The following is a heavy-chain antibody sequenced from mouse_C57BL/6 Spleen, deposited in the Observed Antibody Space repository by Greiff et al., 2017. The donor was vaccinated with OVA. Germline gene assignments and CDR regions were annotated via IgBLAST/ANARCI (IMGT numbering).Heavy chain of an antibody. Sequence: VHVKQSGPELVKPGASVKMSCKASGYTFTDYNMHWVKQSHGKSLEWIGYINPNNGGTSYNQKFKGKATLTVNKSSSTAYMELRSLTSEDSAVYCCANKYYGSSPFAYWGQGTLVTVSA. J-gene: IGHJ3*01. CDR2: INPNNGGT. V-gene: IGHV1-22*01. CDR3: ANKYYGSSPFAY. D-gene: IGHD1-1*01. CDR1: GYTFTDYN.